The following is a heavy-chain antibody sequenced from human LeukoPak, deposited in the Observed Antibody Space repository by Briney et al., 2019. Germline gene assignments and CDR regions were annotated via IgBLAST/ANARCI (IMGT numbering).Heavy chain of an antibody. CDR2: ISGSGGTT. Sequence: GGSLRLSCAASGFTLSSYAMGWVRQAPGKGLEWVSAISGSGGTTYYADSVKGRFTISRDNSKNTLYLQMNSLRAEDTAVYYCAKVATWTYFDSWGQGTLVTVSS. CDR1: GFTLSSYA. CDR3: AKVATWTYFDS. D-gene: IGHD3/OR15-3a*01. V-gene: IGHV3-23*01. J-gene: IGHJ4*02.